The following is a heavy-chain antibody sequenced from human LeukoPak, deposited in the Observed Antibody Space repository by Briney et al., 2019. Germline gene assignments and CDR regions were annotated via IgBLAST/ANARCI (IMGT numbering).Heavy chain of an antibody. J-gene: IGHJ4*02. CDR1: GFTFSSYA. CDR2: ISGSGGST. D-gene: IGHD3-22*01. V-gene: IGHV3-23*01. CDR3: ASYYDSSGYPYFDY. Sequence: GGSLRLSCAASGFTFSSYAMSWVRQAPGKGLEWVSAISGSGGSTYYADSVKGRFTISRDNSKNTLYLQMNSLRAEDTAVYYCASYYDSSGYPYFDYWGQGTLVTVSS.